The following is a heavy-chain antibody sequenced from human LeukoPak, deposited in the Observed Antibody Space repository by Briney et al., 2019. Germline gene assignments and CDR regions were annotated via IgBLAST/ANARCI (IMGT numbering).Heavy chain of an antibody. CDR2: ISGSGGST. Sequence: GGSLRLSCAASGFTFSSYAMSWVRQAPGKGLEWVSAISGSGGSTYYADSVKGRFTISRDNSKNTLYLQMNSLRAEDTAVYYCAQDRGYDFWSGYYGFDYWGQGALVTVSS. D-gene: IGHD3-3*01. J-gene: IGHJ4*02. CDR1: GFTFSSYA. CDR3: AQDRGYDFWSGYYGFDY. V-gene: IGHV3-23*01.